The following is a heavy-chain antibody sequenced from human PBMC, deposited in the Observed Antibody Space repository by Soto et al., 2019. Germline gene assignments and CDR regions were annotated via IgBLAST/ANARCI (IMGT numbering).Heavy chain of an antibody. J-gene: IGHJ4*01. D-gene: IGHD4-17*01. CDR2: ISENGGST. Sequence: GGSLRLSCAASGFTFSNYAMSWVRQAPGKGLEWVSAISENGGSTYYAASVKGRFPISRDNSKSALSLQMNSLRAEDTAVYYCAKRTSVPGDHLDDYWGHGTLVTVSS. V-gene: IGHV3-23*01. CDR3: AKRTSVPGDHLDDY. CDR1: GFTFSNYA.